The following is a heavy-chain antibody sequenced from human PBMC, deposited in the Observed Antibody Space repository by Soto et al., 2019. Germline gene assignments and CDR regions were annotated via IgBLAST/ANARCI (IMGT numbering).Heavy chain of an antibody. CDR1: GFTFSSYA. D-gene: IGHD3-3*01. CDR3: ARVITPYYYYGMDV. Sequence: TGGSLRLSCAASGFTFSSYAMSWVRQAPGKGLEWVSAISGSGGSTYYADSVKGRFTISRDNSKNTLYLQMNSLRAEDTAVYYCARVITPYYYYGMDVWGQGTTVTVSS. J-gene: IGHJ6*02. CDR2: ISGSGGST. V-gene: IGHV3-23*01.